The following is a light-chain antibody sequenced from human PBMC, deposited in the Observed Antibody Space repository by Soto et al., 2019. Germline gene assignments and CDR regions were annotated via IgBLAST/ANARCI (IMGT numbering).Light chain of an antibody. V-gene: IGKV1-5*01. CDR2: DAS. CDR1: QSIDSW. Sequence: DIQMTQSPSTLSASVGDRVTIACRASQSIDSWLAWYQHKPGKAPKFLIYDASDLESGVPSRFSGSGSGTEFTLTISSLQPDDFATYYCQQYRGKPFTFGQGTKVEIK. J-gene: IGKJ2*01. CDR3: QQYRGKPFT.